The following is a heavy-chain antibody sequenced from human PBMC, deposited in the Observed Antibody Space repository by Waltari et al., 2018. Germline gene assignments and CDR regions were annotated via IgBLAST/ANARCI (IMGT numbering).Heavy chain of an antibody. CDR2: LYYSGKT. Sequence: QLQLQESGPGLVKPSETLSLTCPVSGGSISSQSYYWGWIRQSPGKGLEWIGTLYYSGKTYYNLSLRSRVTLSVDTSKNQFSLKLSSVSAADTAVYYCARENSNGGSPLYYMDVWGKGTTVTISS. V-gene: IGHV4-39*07. D-gene: IGHD6-19*01. J-gene: IGHJ6*03. CDR3: ARENSNGGSPLYYMDV. CDR1: GGSISSQSYY.